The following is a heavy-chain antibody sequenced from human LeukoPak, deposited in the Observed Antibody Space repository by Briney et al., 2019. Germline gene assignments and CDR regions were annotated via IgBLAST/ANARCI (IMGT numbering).Heavy chain of an antibody. CDR2: INTDGSAT. CDR1: GSTISTYW. D-gene: IGHD6-6*01. CDR3: TRGTTAARPDYFDY. V-gene: IGHV3-74*01. J-gene: IGHJ4*02. Sequence: GGSLRLSCAASGSTISTYWMHWVRQAPGKGLVWVSRINTDGSATDYADSVKGRFTISRDNAQNTLFLQMNSLRDEDTAVYYCTRGTTAARPDYFDYWGQGTLVTVSS.